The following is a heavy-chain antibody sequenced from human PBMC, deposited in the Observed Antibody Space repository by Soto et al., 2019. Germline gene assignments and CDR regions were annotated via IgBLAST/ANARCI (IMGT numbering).Heavy chain of an antibody. D-gene: IGHD3-10*01. Sequence: EVQLVESGGGLVQPGGSLRLSCAASGFTVSSNYMSWVRQAPGKGLEWVSVIYSGGSTYYADSVKGRFTISRDNSKNALYLQMNILRAEDTAVYYCARTESTMVRGVIVSLDDAFDIWGQGTMVTVSS. CDR1: GFTVSSNY. CDR3: ARTESTMVRGVIVSLDDAFDI. CDR2: IYSGGST. J-gene: IGHJ3*02. V-gene: IGHV3-66*01.